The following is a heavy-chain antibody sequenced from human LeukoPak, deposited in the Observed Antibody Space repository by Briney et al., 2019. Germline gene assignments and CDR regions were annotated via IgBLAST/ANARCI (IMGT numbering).Heavy chain of an antibody. CDR2: INPNSGGT. CDR1: GGTFSSYA. CDR3: ARDFERPDY. J-gene: IGHJ4*02. V-gene: IGHV1-2*06. Sequence: GASVKVSCKASGGTFSSYAISWVRQAPGQGLEWMGRINPNSGGTNYAQKFQGRVTMTRDTSISTAYMELRRLRSDDTAVYYCARDFERPDYWGQGTLVTVSS.